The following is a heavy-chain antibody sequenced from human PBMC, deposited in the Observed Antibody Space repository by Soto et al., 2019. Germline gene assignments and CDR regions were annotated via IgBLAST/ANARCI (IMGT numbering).Heavy chain of an antibody. V-gene: IGHV3-74*01. CDR1: GFMFSHDW. Sequence: GGSLRLSCAASGFMFSHDWMNWVRQGPGKGLEWIARIISGGSRVTYADSVEGRFTITRDNAKNMLFLEMHSLTVEDTAVYYCARERTSKGGLDVWSQGTTVTVSS. J-gene: IGHJ6*02. CDR3: ARERTSKGGLDV. CDR2: IISGGSRV.